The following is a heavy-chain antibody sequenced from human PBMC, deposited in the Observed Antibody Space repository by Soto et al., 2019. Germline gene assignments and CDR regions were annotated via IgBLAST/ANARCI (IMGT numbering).Heavy chain of an antibody. V-gene: IGHV3-7*01. CDR3: ARDHHDTWGGYDDLDI. J-gene: IGHJ3*02. CDR2: INQGGSEK. Sequence: EVQLVESGGGLVQPGGSLRLSCAASGFIFSNYWMNWVRQAPGKGLEWVANINQGGSEKYYVDSVNGRFTISRDNAKNSLYLQMDSLRVEDTAVYYCARDHHDTWGGYDDLDIWGQGTMVIVSS. CDR1: GFIFSNYW. D-gene: IGHD3-16*01.